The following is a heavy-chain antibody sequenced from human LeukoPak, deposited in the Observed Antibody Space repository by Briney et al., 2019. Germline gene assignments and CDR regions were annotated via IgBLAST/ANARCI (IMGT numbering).Heavy chain of an antibody. Sequence: PGGSLRLSCAASGFTFSTYAMSWARQAPGERLEWVSAIGGSGDTTYYADSVKGRFTISRDNSKNTLHLQMNSLRGEDTAIYYCAKEKWKEGKGRFDAWGQGTLVTVSS. D-gene: IGHD1-1*01. CDR2: IGGSGDTT. CDR1: GFTFSTYA. CDR3: AKEKWKEGKGRFDA. J-gene: IGHJ5*02. V-gene: IGHV3-23*01.